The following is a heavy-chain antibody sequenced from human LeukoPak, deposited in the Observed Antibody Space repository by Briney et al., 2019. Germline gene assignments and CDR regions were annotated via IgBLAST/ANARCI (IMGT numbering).Heavy chain of an antibody. CDR1: GGSISSDSYY. V-gene: IGHV4-61*09. D-gene: IGHD3-9*01. CDR3: AREGAYYDLLTGYYPYYYYMDV. J-gene: IGHJ6*03. Sequence: PSETLSLTCTVSGGSISSDSYYWSWNRQPAGKGREWIVHIYTSGNTYSNPPRKSRITISVDTSKNQFSLKLSSVTATDTAVYYCAREGAYYDLLTGYYPYYYYMDVGGKGTTVTISS. CDR2: IYTSGNT.